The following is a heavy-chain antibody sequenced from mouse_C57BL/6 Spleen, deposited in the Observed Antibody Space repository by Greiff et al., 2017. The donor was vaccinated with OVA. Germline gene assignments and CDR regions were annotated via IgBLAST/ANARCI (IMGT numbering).Heavy chain of an antibody. D-gene: IGHD2-2*01. CDR2: INPGSGGT. Sequence: QVQLKQSGAELVRPGTSVKVSCKASGYAFTNYLIEWVKQRPGQGLEWIGVINPGSGGTNYNEKFKGKATLTADKSSSTAYMQLSSLTSEDSAVYFCARSGFSGYDYWGQGTTLTVSS. J-gene: IGHJ2*01. CDR1: GYAFTNYL. V-gene: IGHV1-54*01. CDR3: ARSGFSGYDY.